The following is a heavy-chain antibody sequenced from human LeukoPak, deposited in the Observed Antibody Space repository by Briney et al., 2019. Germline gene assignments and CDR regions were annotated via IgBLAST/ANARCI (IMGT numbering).Heavy chain of an antibody. CDR3: ARQWFGELMFDY. J-gene: IGHJ4*02. CDR2: IYTSGST. D-gene: IGHD3-10*01. CDR1: GYSISSVYY. Sequence: SETLSLTCTVSGYSISSVYYWGWIRQPPGKGLEWIGRIYTSGSTNYNPSLKSRVTMSVDTSKNQFSLKLSSVTAADTAVYYCARQWFGELMFDYWGQGTLVTVSS. V-gene: IGHV4-38-2*02.